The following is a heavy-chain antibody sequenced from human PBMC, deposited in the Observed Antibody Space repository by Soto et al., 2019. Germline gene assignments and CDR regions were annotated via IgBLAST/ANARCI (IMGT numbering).Heavy chain of an antibody. CDR3: VRSICTSGRCTGLDN. D-gene: IGHD2-15*01. J-gene: IGHJ4*02. V-gene: IGHV3-23*01. Sequence: EVQLLESGGGLVQPGGSLRLSCAASGFTFTTYAMNWVRQAPGKGLEGVSSISGSDGSTYYADSVKGRFTISRDNSKNTLDLQMNSLRDEDTAVYHCVRSICTSGRCTGLDNWGQGTLVTVSS. CDR2: ISGSDGST. CDR1: GFTFTTYA.